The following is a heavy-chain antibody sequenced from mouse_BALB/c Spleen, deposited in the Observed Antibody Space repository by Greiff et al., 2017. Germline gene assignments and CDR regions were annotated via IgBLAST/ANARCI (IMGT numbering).Heavy chain of an antibody. V-gene: IGHV5-9-3*01. D-gene: IGHD2-2*01. CDR1: GFTFSSYS. CDR2: ISSGGSYT. CDR3: ARQGGYDFDY. J-gene: IGHJ2*01. Sequence: EVKLVESGGGLVKPGGSLKLSCAASGFTFSSYSMSWVRQTPEKRLEWVATISSGGSYTYYPDSVKGRFTISRDNAKNTLYLQMSSLRSEDTAMYYCARQGGYDFDYWGQGTTLTVSS.